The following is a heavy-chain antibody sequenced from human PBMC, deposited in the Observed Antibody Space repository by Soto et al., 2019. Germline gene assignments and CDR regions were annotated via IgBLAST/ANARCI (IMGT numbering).Heavy chain of an antibody. CDR2: IIPISGTA. CDR1: GGTFSSYA. Sequence: QVQLVQFGAEVKKPGSSVKVSCKASGGTFSSYAISWVRQAPGQGLEWMGGIIPISGTANYAQKFQGRVTITADESTCTAYMELSSLRSEDTAVYYCARSQGSSTSLEIYYYYYYGMDVWGQGTTVTVSS. CDR3: ARSQGSSTSLEIYYYYYYGMDV. D-gene: IGHD2-2*01. J-gene: IGHJ6*02. V-gene: IGHV1-69*01.